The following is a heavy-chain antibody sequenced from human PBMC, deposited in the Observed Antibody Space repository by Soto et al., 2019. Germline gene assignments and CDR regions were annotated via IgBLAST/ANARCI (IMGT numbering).Heavy chain of an antibody. J-gene: IGHJ6*03. CDR3: TRSVIFGGENLHYYMGD. D-gene: IGHD3-16*01. CDR1: GFTFSDHY. V-gene: IGHV3-72*01. CDR2: TRNKAKGYST. Sequence: EVQLVESGGGLVQPGGSLRLSCAVSGFTFSDHYMDWVRQAPGKGLEWVARTRNKAKGYSTDYAPSVKGRFTISRDESRNSLYLQMSNLKSDDTAVYFCTRSVIFGGENLHYYMGDWGKGTTVTVSS.